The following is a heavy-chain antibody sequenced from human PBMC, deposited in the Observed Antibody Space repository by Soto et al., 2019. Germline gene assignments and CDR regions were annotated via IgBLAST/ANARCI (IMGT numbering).Heavy chain of an antibody. Sequence: ASVKVSCKASGYTFTGYYMHWVRQAPGQGLEWMGWSSPNSGDTSYGQKFQGWVTMPRDTSISTAYMELSRLKSDDTAVYYCARGGEEYDLGHNWIDPWGQGTLVTVSS. J-gene: IGHJ5*02. D-gene: IGHD3-3*01. CDR1: GYTFTGYY. CDR3: ARGGEEYDLGHNWIDP. CDR2: SSPNSGDT. V-gene: IGHV1-2*04.